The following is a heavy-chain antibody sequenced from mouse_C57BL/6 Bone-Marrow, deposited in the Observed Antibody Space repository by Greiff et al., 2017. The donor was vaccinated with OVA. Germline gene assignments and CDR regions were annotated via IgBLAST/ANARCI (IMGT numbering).Heavy chain of an antibody. J-gene: IGHJ2*01. D-gene: IGHD2-5*01. CDR1: GFTFSSYA. CDR2: ISDGGSYT. CDR3: ARDTILTLFDY. V-gene: IGHV5-4*01. Sequence: EVMLVESGGGLVKPGGSLKLSCAASGFTFSSYAMSWVRQTPEKRLEWVATISDGGSYTYYPDNVKGRFTISRDNAKNNLYLQMSHLKSEDTAMYYCARDTILTLFDYWGQGTTLTVSS.